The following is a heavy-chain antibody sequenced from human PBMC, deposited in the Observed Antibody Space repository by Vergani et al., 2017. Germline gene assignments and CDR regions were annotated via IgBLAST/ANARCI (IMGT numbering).Heavy chain of an antibody. J-gene: IGHJ6*02. V-gene: IGHV4-61*02. CDR1: GGSVRTSIGYY. D-gene: IGHD3-9*01. Sequence: QVQLQESGPGLVKPSQTLSLSCTVSGGSVRTSIGYYWTWIRQPAGKTLEWIGEIFSSGTTNYNPSFKNRVTMSVDTSKNQFSLKLNSVTAADTAVYFCARVMYRDEASTGYRREGMDIWGQGTTVTISS. CDR3: ARVMYRDEASTGYRREGMDI. CDR2: IFSSGTT.